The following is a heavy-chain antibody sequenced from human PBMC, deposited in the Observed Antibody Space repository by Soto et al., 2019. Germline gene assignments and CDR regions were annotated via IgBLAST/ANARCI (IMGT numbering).Heavy chain of an antibody. CDR3: ARIKWGMDYYSGMEV. J-gene: IGHJ6*01. CDR1: GYTFSDYF. D-gene: IGHD1-26*01. CDR2: INPKTAAT. V-gene: IGHV1-2*02. Sequence: ASVKVSCKASGYTFSDYFIQWLRQAPGQGLEWVAWINPKTAATNYAKKFQDRVTLTSDTSFSTAYLELTRLRPDDTAVYYCARIKWGMDYYSGMEVWGQGTAVIVS.